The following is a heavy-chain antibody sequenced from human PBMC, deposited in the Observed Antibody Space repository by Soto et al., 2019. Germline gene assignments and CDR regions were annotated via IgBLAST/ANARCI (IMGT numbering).Heavy chain of an antibody. Sequence: SETLPLTCTVSGGSISSGDYYWSWIRQPPGKGLEWIGYIYYSGSTYYNPSLKSRVTISVDTSKNQFSLKLSSVTAADTAVYYCARERGDYGSGSYPFDYWGQGTLVTVSS. CDR1: GGSISSGDYY. J-gene: IGHJ4*02. D-gene: IGHD3-10*01. CDR2: IYYSGST. CDR3: ARERGDYGSGSYPFDY. V-gene: IGHV4-30-4*01.